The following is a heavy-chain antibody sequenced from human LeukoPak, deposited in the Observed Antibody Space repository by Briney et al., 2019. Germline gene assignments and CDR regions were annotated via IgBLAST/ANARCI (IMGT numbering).Heavy chain of an antibody. Sequence: SQTLSLTCAISGDSVSSNSAAWNWIRQSPSRGLEWLGRTYYRSKWYNDYAVSVKSRITINPDTSKNQFSLQLNSVTPEDTAVYYCARDQENIGYCSSTSCRAFDYWGQGTLVTVSS. V-gene: IGHV6-1*01. J-gene: IGHJ4*02. CDR1: GDSVSSNSAA. D-gene: IGHD2-2*01. CDR2: TYYRSKWYN. CDR3: ARDQENIGYCSSTSCRAFDY.